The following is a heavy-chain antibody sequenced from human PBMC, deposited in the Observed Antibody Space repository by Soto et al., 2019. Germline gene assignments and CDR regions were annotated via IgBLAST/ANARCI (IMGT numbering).Heavy chain of an antibody. J-gene: IGHJ4*02. V-gene: IGHV4-34*01. CDR3: ARYGDYAAHGDFYFDY. D-gene: IGHD4-17*01. CDR2: INHSGST. Sequence: PSETLSLTCAVYGGSFSGYYWSWIRQPPGKGLEWIGEINHSGSTNYNPSLKSRVTISVDTSKNQFSLKLSSVTAADTAVYYCARYGDYAAHGDFYFDYWGQGTLVTVSS. CDR1: GGSFSGYY.